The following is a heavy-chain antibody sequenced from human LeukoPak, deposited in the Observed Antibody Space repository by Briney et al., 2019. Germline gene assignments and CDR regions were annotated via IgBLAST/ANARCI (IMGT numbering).Heavy chain of an antibody. V-gene: IGHV3-30*02. CDR3: ARHQAEKPNSIAVAGTFDY. CDR1: GFTFSSYG. D-gene: IGHD6-19*01. CDR2: IRYDGSNK. J-gene: IGHJ4*02. Sequence: PGGSLRLSCAASGFTFSSYGMHWVRQAPGKGLEWVAFIRYDGSNKYYADSVKGRFTISRDNSKNTLYLQMNSLRAEDTAVYYCARHQAEKPNSIAVAGTFDYWGQGTLVTVSS.